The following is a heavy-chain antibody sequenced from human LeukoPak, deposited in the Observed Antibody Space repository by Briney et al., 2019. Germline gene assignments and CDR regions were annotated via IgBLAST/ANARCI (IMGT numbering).Heavy chain of an antibody. CDR3: AKDRYGSSWNDAFDI. D-gene: IGHD6-13*01. V-gene: IGHV3-64*04. CDR2: IGGDGSSP. CDR1: GFTFSDYA. J-gene: IGHJ3*02. Sequence: GGSLRLSCSPSGFTFSDYAMYWVRQAPGKGLEYVSSIGGDGSSPYYADSVKGRFTISRDNSKNALYLQMNSLRAEDTAVYYCAKDRYGSSWNDAFDIWGQGTMVTVSS.